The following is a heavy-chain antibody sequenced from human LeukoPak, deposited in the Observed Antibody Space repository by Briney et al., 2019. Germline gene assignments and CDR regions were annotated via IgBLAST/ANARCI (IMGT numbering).Heavy chain of an antibody. V-gene: IGHV1-46*01. CDR1: GYTFTSYY. CDR3: ARKTSRYYDILTGYYGDFDY. CDR2: INPSGGST. D-gene: IGHD3-9*01. Sequence: GASVKVSCKASGYTFTSYYMHWVRQAPGQGLEWMGIINPSGGSTSYAQKFQGRVTMTTDTSTSTAYMELRSLRSDDTAVYYCARKTSRYYDILTGYYGDFDYWGQGTLVTVSS. J-gene: IGHJ4*02.